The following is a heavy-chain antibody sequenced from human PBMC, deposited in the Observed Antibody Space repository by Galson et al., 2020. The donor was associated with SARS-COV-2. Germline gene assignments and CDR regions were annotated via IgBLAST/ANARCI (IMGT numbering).Heavy chain of an antibody. V-gene: IGHV4-31*03. CDR3: ARDVGLPPSYFDY. J-gene: IGHJ4*02. CDR1: GGSISSGGYY. Sequence: PSETLSLTCTVSGGSISSGGYYWSWIRQHPGKGLEWIGYIYYTGSTYYNPSLKSRVTISVDTSKNQFSLKLNSVTAADTAVYYCARDVGLPPSYFDYWGQGTLVTVSS. D-gene: IGHD1-7*01. CDR2: IYYTGST.